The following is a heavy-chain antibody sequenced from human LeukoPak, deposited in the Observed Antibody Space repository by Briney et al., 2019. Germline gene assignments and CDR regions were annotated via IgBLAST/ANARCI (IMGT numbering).Heavy chain of an antibody. CDR1: GFTFSSYS. J-gene: IGHJ3*02. CDR2: ISSSSSYI. CDR3: ARRGGGLGTFDI. V-gene: IGHV3-21*01. D-gene: IGHD1-26*01. Sequence: GGSLRLSCAASGFTFSSYSMNWVRQAPGKGLEWVSSISSSSSYIYYADSVKGRFTISRDNAKNSLYLQMNSLRAEDTAVYYCARRGGGLGTFDIWGQGTVVTVS.